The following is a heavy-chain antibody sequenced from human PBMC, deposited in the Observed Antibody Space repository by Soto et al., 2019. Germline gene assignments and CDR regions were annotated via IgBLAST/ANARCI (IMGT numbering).Heavy chain of an antibody. D-gene: IGHD6-13*01. CDR1: GFTFSSYS. V-gene: IGHV3-21*01. CDR3: ARGHSSRTNDAFDI. CDR2: ISSSSSYI. Sequence: EVQLVESGGGLVKPGGSLRLSCAASGFTFSSYSMNWVRQAPGKGLEWVSSISSSSSYIYYADSVKGRFTISRDNAKNSLYLQMNSLRAEDTAVYYCARGHSSRTNDAFDIWGQGTMVTVSS. J-gene: IGHJ3*02.